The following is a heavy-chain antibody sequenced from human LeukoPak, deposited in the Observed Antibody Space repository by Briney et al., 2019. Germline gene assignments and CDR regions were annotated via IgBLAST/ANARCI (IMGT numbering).Heavy chain of an antibody. CDR2: IYYSGST. CDR1: GGSISSGGYY. CDR3: ASTRGYYDSSGYYQYCFDY. Sequence: SETLSLTCTVSGGSISSGGYYWSWIRQHPGKGLEWIGYIYYSGSTYYNPSLKSRVTISVDTSKNQSSLKLSSVTAADTAVYYCASTRGYYDSSGYYQYCFDYWGQGTLVTVSS. V-gene: IGHV4-31*03. J-gene: IGHJ4*02. D-gene: IGHD3-22*01.